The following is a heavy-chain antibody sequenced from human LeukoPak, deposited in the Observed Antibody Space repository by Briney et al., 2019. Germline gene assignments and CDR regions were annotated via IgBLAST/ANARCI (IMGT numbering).Heavy chain of an antibody. CDR1: GYTFIGYY. V-gene: IGHV1-2*02. D-gene: IGHD6-13*01. J-gene: IGHJ4*02. Sequence: ASVKVSCKASGYTFIGYYMHWVRQAPGQGLEWMGWINPNSGGTNYAQKFQGRVTMTRDTSISTAYMELSRLRSDDTAVYYCARVVTYSSSFPWELDYWGQGTLVTVSS. CDR2: INPNSGGT. CDR3: ARVVTYSSSFPWELDY.